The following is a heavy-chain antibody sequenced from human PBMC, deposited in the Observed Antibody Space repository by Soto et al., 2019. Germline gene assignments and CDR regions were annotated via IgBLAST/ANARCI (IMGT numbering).Heavy chain of an antibody. D-gene: IGHD3-10*01. J-gene: IGHJ4*02. CDR2: FRAGGDDGTT. Sequence: LRLSCVASGFTFSSYSMSWVRQAPGKGLEWVSGFRAGGDDGTTYYADSVKGRFTISRDNSKNTLFLQMNSLRAEDTAIYYCAKKVNSGSGSQYFDYFGQGTLVTVSS. CDR3: AKKVNSGSGSQYFDY. CDR1: GFTFSSYS. V-gene: IGHV3-23*01.